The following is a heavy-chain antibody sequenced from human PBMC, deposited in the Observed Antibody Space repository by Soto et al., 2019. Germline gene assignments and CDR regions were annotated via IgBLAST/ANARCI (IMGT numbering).Heavy chain of an antibody. CDR2: INTDVSVA. CDR3: VQDMQLRRLDS. D-gene: IGHD2-15*01. V-gene: IGHV3-74*03. J-gene: IGHJ4*02. Sequence: EVQLVESGGGLVQPGESLRLACAASGLTFRSYWMHWVRQAPGKGLVWVSRINTDVSVAMYVDSVKGRFTISRDNAKNTQHLHLNSMTAEDRGVYYCVQDMQLRRLDSWGQGPLVTVSS. CDR1: GLTFRSYW.